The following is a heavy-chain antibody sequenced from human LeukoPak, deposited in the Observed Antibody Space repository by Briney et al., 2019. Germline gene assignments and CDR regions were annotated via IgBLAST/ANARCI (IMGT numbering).Heavy chain of an antibody. J-gene: IGHJ4*02. Sequence: ASVKVSCKASGYIFTDYYMHWVRQAPGQGLEWMGWISAYNGNTNYAQKLQGRVTMTTDTSTSTAYMELRSLRSDDTAVYYCARVLLRAGRGYSYGLDWGQGTLVTVSS. D-gene: IGHD5-18*01. CDR3: ARVLLRAGRGYSYGLD. CDR1: GYIFTDYY. CDR2: ISAYNGNT. V-gene: IGHV1-18*04.